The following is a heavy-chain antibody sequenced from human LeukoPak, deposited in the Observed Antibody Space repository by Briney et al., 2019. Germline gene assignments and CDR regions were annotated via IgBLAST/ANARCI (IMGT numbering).Heavy chain of an antibody. J-gene: IGHJ6*02. CDR3: ASYYYDSSGYFSGMDV. CDR1: GGSISSYY. CDR2: IYYSGST. D-gene: IGHD3-22*01. V-gene: IGHV4-59*08. Sequence: SETLSLTCTVSGGSISSYYWSWIRQPPGKGLEGIGYIYYSGSTNYNPSLKSRVTISVDTSKNQFSLKLSSVTAADTAVYYCASYYYDSSGYFSGMDVWGQGTTVTVSS.